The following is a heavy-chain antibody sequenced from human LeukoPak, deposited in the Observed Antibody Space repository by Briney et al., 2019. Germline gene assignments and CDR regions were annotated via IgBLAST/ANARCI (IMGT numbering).Heavy chain of an antibody. CDR1: GYSISSGYY. V-gene: IGHV4-38-2*02. D-gene: IGHD2-2*01. CDR2: IYHSGST. Sequence: SETLSLTCTVSGYSISSGYYWGCIRQPPGKGLEWIGSIYHSGSTDYNPSLKSRVTISVDTSKNQFSLKLSSVTAADTAVYYCARGGHHIAVAPDATSGNWFDPWGQGTLVTVSS. CDR3: ARGGHHIAVAPDATSGNWFDP. J-gene: IGHJ5*02.